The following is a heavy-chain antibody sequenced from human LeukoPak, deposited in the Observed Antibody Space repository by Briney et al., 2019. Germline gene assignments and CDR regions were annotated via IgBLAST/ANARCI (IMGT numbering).Heavy chain of an antibody. CDR1: GYTFTSYG. CDR3: ARGGNLDYGDYGSYYYGMDV. V-gene: IGHV1-69*13. D-gene: IGHD4-17*01. CDR2: IIPIFGTA. J-gene: IGHJ6*02. Sequence: SVKVSCKASGYTFTSYGISWVRQAPGQGLEWMGGIIPIFGTANYAQKFQGRVTITADESTSTAYMELSSLRSEDTAVYYCARGGNLDYGDYGSYYYGMDVWGQGTTVTVSS.